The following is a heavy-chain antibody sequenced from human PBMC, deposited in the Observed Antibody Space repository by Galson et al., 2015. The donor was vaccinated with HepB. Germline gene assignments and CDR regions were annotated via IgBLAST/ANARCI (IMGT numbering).Heavy chain of an antibody. J-gene: IGHJ6*02. CDR1: GFTFSGSA. Sequence: SLRLSCAASGFTFSGSAMHWVRQASGKGLEWVGRIRSKANSYATAYAASVKGRFTISRDDSKNTAYLQMNSLKTEDTAVYYCTRPGYGPCGMDVWGQGTTVTVSS. CDR3: TRPGYGPCGMDV. D-gene: IGHD5-18*01. V-gene: IGHV3-73*01. CDR2: IRSKANSYAT.